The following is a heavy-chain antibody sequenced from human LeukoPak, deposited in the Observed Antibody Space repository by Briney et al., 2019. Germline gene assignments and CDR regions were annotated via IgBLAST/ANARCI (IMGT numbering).Heavy chain of an antibody. CDR2: IYSGGST. V-gene: IGHV3-53*01. Sequence: PGGSLRLSCAASGFTVSSNYMSWVRQAPGKGLEWVSVIYSGGSTYYADSVKGRFTISRDNSKNTLYLQMNSLRAEDTAVYYCARQRDGYNRDYFDYWGQGTLVTVSS. D-gene: IGHD5-24*01. CDR3: ARQRDGYNRDYFDY. J-gene: IGHJ4*02. CDR1: GFTVSSNY.